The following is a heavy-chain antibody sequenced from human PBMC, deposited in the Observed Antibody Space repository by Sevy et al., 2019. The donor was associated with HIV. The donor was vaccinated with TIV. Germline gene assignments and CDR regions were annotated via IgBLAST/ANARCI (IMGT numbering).Heavy chain of an antibody. D-gene: IGHD1-26*01. Sequence: GGSLRLSCAASGFTFRTYAFHWVRQTPGRGLEWIGLISSNGDNAFYANSVRGLFTISRDNSMNTLYLQMTSLTPDDTAVYYWARGPEWELTSFLSHWGQGTLVTVSS. CDR1: GFTFRTYA. CDR2: ISSNGDNA. J-gene: IGHJ4*02. V-gene: IGHV3-30-3*01. CDR3: ARGPEWELTSFLSH.